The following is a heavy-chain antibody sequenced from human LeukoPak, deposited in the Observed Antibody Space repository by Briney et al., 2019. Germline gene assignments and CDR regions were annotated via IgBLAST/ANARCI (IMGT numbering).Heavy chain of an antibody. V-gene: IGHV4-34*01. D-gene: IGHD2-2*01. J-gene: IGHJ6*02. Sequence: SETLSLTCAVYGGSFSGYYWSWIRQPPGKGLEWIGEINHSGSTNYNPSLKSRVTISVDTSKNQFSLKLSSVTAADTAVYYCARRAYQLLYYYYGMDVWGQGTTVTVSS. CDR3: ARRAYQLLYYYYGMDV. CDR1: GGSFSGYY. CDR2: INHSGST.